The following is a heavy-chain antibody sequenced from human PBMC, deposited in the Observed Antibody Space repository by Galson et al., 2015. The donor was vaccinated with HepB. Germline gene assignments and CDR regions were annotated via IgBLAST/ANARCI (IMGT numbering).Heavy chain of an antibody. CDR3: ARGRDSGWYYYFDY. J-gene: IGHJ4*02. Sequence: SLRLSCAASGFTFSSYGMHWVRQAPGKGLEWVAVISYDGSNKYYADSVRGRFTISRDNSKNTLYLQMNSLRAEDTAVYYCARGRDSGWYYYFDYWGQGTLVTVSS. V-gene: IGHV3-30*19. CDR1: GFTFSSYG. D-gene: IGHD6-19*01. CDR2: ISYDGSNK.